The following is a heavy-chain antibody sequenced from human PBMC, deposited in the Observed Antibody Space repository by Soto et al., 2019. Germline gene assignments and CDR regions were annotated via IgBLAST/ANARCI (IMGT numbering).Heavy chain of an antibody. D-gene: IGHD3-22*01. V-gene: IGHV1-18*04. CDR1: GYPHPSTFTDFG. Sequence: QIQMVQSGAEIKEPGDSVKVSCKTSGYPHPSTFTDFGIDWVRQAPGEGLQWMGWIGFYHTQTKYTPQFQNRVAITSDTSTRTVYMELRSLRSDDTATYYCVIHDKTTSLDHWGPGTRITVSS. J-gene: IGHJ4*02. CDR2: IGFYHTQT. CDR3: VIHDKTTSLDH.